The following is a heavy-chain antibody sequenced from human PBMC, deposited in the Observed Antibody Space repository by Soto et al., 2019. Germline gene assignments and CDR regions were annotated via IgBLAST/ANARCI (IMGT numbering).Heavy chain of an antibody. J-gene: IGHJ4*02. Sequence: GGSLRLSCAASGFTFSSYWMSWVRQAPGKGLEWVANIKQDGSEKYYVDSVKGRFTISRDNAKNSLYLQMNSLRAEDTAVYYCARDKGVVAATRWFYFDYWGQGTLVTVSS. V-gene: IGHV3-7*01. CDR1: GFTFSSYW. D-gene: IGHD2-15*01. CDR3: ARDKGVVAATRWFYFDY. CDR2: IKQDGSEK.